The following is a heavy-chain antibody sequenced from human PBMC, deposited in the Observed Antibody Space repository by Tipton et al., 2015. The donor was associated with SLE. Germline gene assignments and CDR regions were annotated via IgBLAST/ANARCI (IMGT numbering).Heavy chain of an antibody. V-gene: IGHV4-38-2*01. Sequence: TLSLTCAVSGYSISRSYYWGWIRQPPGKGLEWIGSFAHSGSTFYNPSLNSRVSISVDTSKNQFSLKLSSVTAADTAVYYCARGDPILPYYYYMDVWDKGTTVTVSS. CDR3: ARGDPILPYYYYMDV. CDR1: GYSISRSYY. D-gene: IGHD2/OR15-2a*01. CDR2: FAHSGST. J-gene: IGHJ6*03.